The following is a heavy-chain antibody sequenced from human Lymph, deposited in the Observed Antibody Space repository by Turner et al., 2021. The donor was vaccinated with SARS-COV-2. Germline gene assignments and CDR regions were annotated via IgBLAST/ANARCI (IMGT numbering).Heavy chain of an antibody. J-gene: IGHJ4*02. CDR3: ARLPIARGYSGYDFYYFDY. CDR2: IYPGDSDT. Sequence: EVQLVQSGAEVKKPGESLKISCMGSGYSFPTYWIGWVRQMPGKGVEWMGIIYPGDSDTRYSPSFKGQVTISADKSISTAYLQWSSLKASDTAMYYCARLPIARGYSGYDFYYFDYWGQGTLVTVSS. CDR1: GYSFPTYW. V-gene: IGHV5-51*01. D-gene: IGHD5-12*01.